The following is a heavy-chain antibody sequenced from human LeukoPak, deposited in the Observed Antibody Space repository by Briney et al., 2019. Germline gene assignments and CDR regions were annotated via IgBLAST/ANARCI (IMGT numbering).Heavy chain of an antibody. Sequence: SQTLSLTCAISGDTLSSNYVAWNWLRHSPSRGLEWLRRTYYRSKLYKDYAISVKSRIAINADTSKNQFSLQLTSVTPEDTAVYYCARDPAGMDVWGQGTTVTVSS. V-gene: IGHV6-1*01. CDR3: ARDPAGMDV. CDR2: TYYRSKLYK. J-gene: IGHJ6*02. CDR1: GDTLSSNYVA.